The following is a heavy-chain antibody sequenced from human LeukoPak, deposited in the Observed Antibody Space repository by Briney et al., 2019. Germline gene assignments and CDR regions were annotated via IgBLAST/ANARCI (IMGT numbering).Heavy chain of an antibody. Sequence: ASVKASCKASGYTFTSYGISWVRQAPGQGLEWMGWISAYNGNTNYAQKLQGRVTMTTDTSTSTAYMELRSLRSDDTAVYYCARAFHTSNYDILTGYYYYYGMDVWGQGTTVTVSS. CDR2: ISAYNGNT. D-gene: IGHD3-9*01. J-gene: IGHJ6*02. V-gene: IGHV1-18*01. CDR1: GYTFTSYG. CDR3: ARAFHTSNYDILTGYYYYYGMDV.